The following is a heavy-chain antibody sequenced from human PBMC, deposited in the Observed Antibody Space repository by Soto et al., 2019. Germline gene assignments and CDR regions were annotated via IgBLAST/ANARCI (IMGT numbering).Heavy chain of an antibody. D-gene: IGHD1-26*01. Sequence: EVQLLESGGGLVQPGGSLRLSCAASGLTFSDCAMYWVRQAPGKGLEWVSSIGAGGGDTYYAVSVKGRFTISRDNSKNTLDLQMNSLGAEDTALYYCAKKGTETVGQSWVDPWGQETLVTVSS. V-gene: IGHV3-23*01. CDR2: IGAGGGDT. CDR1: GLTFSDCA. J-gene: IGHJ5*02. CDR3: AKKGTETVGQSWVDP.